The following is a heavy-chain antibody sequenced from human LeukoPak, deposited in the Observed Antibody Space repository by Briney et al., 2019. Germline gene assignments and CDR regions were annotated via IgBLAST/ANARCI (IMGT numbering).Heavy chain of an antibody. J-gene: IGHJ6*03. CDR2: IIPIFGTA. V-gene: IGHV1-69*13. D-gene: IGHD2-21*02. Sequence: GASVKVSCKASGGTFSSYAISWVRQAPGQGLEWMGGIIPIFGTANYAQKFQGRVTITADESTSTAYMELSSLRSEDTAVYYCARTVVVTAIPYYYYYMDVWGKGTTVTISS. CDR1: GGTFSSYA. CDR3: ARTVVVTAIPYYYYYMDV.